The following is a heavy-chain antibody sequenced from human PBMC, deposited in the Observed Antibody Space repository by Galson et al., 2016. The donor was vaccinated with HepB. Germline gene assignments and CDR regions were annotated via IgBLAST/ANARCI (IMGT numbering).Heavy chain of an antibody. CDR2: IVGNGADT. CDR3: VADSRANDGVWDLGH. J-gene: IGHJ4*02. Sequence: SLRLSCAVSGFTFGLFSMTWVRQAPGKGLEYISAIVGNGADTYYADSVRGRFTISRDNSKNMTWLQMNRLRAEDTAVYYCVADSRANDGVWDLGHWGQGTLVTVSS. D-gene: IGHD2-8*01. CDR1: GFTFGLFS. V-gene: IGHV3-23*01.